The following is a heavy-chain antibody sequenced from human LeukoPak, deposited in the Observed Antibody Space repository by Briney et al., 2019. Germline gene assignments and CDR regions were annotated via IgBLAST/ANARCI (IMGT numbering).Heavy chain of an antibody. D-gene: IGHD4-17*01. V-gene: IGHV1-46*01. Sequence: ASVKVSCKPSVYSLTSYYIHWVPQAPGQGLEWMGIINPSGGSTSYAQKFQGRVTMTRDTSTSTVYMELSSLRSEDTAVYYCARETVTTPNWFDPWGQGTLVTVSS. CDR2: INPSGGST. CDR1: VYSLTSYY. J-gene: IGHJ5*02. CDR3: ARETVTTPNWFDP.